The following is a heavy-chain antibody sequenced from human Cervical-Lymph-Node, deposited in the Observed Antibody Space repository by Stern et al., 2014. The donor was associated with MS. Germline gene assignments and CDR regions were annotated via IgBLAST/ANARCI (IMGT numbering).Heavy chain of an antibody. CDR1: GFTFSSYT. V-gene: IGHV3-21*01. J-gene: IGHJ4*02. CDR3: ARLLVVAATDDDY. D-gene: IGHD2-15*01. Sequence: EDQLVESGGGLVKPGGSLRLSCAASGFTFSSYTMNWVRQAPGKGLEWVSSISSSSSYIHYADSVKGRFTISRDNAKNSLFLQMNSLRAEDTAVYYCARLLVVAATDDDYWGQGTLVTVSS. CDR2: ISSSSSYI.